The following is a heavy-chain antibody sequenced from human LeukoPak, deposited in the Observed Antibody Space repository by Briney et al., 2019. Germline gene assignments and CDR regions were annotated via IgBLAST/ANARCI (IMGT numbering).Heavy chain of an antibody. CDR2: INPNSGGT. V-gene: IGHV1-2*06. CDR3: ASGEIAAAGRDYYYYYMDV. D-gene: IGHD6-13*01. J-gene: IGHJ6*03. Sequence: GASVKVSCKASGGTFSSYAINWVRQAPGQGLEWMGRINPNSGGTNYAQKFQGRVTMTRDTSISTAYMELSRLRSDDTAVYYCASGEIAAAGRDYYYYYMDVWGKGTTVTVSS. CDR1: GGTFSSYA.